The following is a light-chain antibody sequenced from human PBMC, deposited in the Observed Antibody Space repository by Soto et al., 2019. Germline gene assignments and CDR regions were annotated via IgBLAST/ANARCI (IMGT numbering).Light chain of an antibody. J-gene: IGLJ1*01. CDR3: AAWDDSLRGYV. CDR1: SSNIGNNY. V-gene: IGLV1-47*02. Sequence: QSVLTQSPSPSGTPGQRVTISCSGSSSNIGNNYVYWYQQFPGAAPKLLIYNNNQRPSGVPDRFSGSKPATSAALAISGLRSADEADYYCAAWDDSLRGYVFGTGTKVTAL. CDR2: NNN.